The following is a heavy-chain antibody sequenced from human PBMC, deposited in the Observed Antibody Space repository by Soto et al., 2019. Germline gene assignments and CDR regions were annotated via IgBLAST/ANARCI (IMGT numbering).Heavy chain of an antibody. CDR2: IWYHGGNE. D-gene: IGHD2-8*01. J-gene: IGHJ3*02. V-gene: IGHV3-33*03. CDR3: ARRGCVKGVCYNSYDM. CDR1: GFTFSDFG. Sequence: QVQLVESGGGVVQPGRSLRLSCAVSGFTFSDFGMHWVRQAPGKGLEWVALIWYHGGNEEYADSVKGRFAISRDNSKNTLYLQMDSLRAEDTAVYYCARRGCVKGVCYNSYDMWGQGTMVTVSS.